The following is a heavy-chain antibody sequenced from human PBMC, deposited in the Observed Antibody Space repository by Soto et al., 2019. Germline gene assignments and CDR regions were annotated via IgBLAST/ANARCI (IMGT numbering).Heavy chain of an antibody. Sequence: GGSLRLSCAASGFTFSSYAMSWVRQAPGKGLEWVSAISGSGGSTYYADSVKGRFTISRDNSKNTLYLQMNSLRAEDTAVYYCAKDLYPGIAAAGSYFDYWGQGTLVTVSS. V-gene: IGHV3-23*01. J-gene: IGHJ4*02. CDR2: ISGSGGST. CDR1: GFTFSSYA. D-gene: IGHD6-13*01. CDR3: AKDLYPGIAAAGSYFDY.